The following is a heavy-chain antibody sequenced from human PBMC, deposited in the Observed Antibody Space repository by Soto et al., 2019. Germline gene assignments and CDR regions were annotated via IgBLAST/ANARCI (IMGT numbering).Heavy chain of an antibody. CDR1: GYTFTSYA. Sequence: GASVKVSCKASGYTFTSYAMHWVRQAPGQRLEWMGWINAGNGNTKYSQKFQGRVTITRDTSASTAYMELSSLRSEDTAVYYCARGSGAAGTRDFQHWGQGTLVTVSS. V-gene: IGHV1-3*01. CDR3: ARGSGAAGTRDFQH. D-gene: IGHD6-13*01. CDR2: INAGNGNT. J-gene: IGHJ1*01.